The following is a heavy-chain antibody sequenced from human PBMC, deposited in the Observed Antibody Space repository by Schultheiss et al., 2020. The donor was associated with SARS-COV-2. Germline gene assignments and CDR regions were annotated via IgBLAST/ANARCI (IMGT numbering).Heavy chain of an antibody. V-gene: IGHV3-21*04. D-gene: IGHD4-17*01. J-gene: IGHJ4*02. CDR1: GFTFSSYA. Sequence: GESLKISCSASGFTFSSYAMHWVRQAPGKGLEWVSSISSSSSYIYYADSVKGRSTISRDNSKNTLYLQMNSLRAEDTAVYYCAKDWGGRGTVTTYFDYWGQGTLVTVSS. CDR2: ISSSSSYI. CDR3: AKDWGGRGTVTTYFDY.